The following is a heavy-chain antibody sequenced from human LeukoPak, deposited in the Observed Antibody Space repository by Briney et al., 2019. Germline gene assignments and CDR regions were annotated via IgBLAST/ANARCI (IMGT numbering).Heavy chain of an antibody. D-gene: IGHD1-26*01. CDR1: GFTFSTFA. Sequence: PGGSLRLSCAASGFTFSTFAMIWVRQAPGKGLAWVSGIGDGGLTTHYADSVKGRFTISRDNSKNTLYLQMNSLRAEDTALFYCAKGMAGGGTYSIFDYWGQGTLVTVSS. CDR3: AKGMAGGGTYSIFDY. CDR2: IGDGGLTT. V-gene: IGHV3-23*01. J-gene: IGHJ4*02.